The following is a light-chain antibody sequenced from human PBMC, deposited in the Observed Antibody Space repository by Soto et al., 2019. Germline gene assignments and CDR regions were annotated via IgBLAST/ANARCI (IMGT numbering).Light chain of an antibody. CDR2: DAS. V-gene: IGKV3-11*01. J-gene: IGKJ5*01. Sequence: EVVLTQSPATLSLSPGERATLSCRASQHISGYLAWYQQKPGQAPRLLIYDASNRATGVPARFSGSGSGTDFTLTISSLEPEDFAVYYCQQRSNWPPITFGQGTRLDIK. CDR3: QQRSNWPPIT. CDR1: QHISGY.